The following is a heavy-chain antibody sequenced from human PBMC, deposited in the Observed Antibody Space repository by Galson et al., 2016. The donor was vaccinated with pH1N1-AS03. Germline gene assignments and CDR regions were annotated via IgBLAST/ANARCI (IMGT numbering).Heavy chain of an antibody. Sequence: SLRLSCAVSGITFSSSSMNWVRQAPGKGLEWVASISSGGNAIYYADKLKGRFAVSRDNANNLLFLQMNSLRAEDTAVYYCARASYFGSGSRAFEYWGQGTLVTVSS. J-gene: IGHJ4*02. CDR2: ISSGGNAI. D-gene: IGHD3-10*01. CDR3: ARASYFGSGSRAFEY. V-gene: IGHV3-21*06. CDR1: GITFSSSS.